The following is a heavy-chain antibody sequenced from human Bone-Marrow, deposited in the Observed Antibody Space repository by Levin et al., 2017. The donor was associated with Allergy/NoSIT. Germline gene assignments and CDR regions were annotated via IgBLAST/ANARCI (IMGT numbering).Heavy chain of an antibody. V-gene: IGHV1-18*01. Sequence: PGESLKISCKASGYMFTSYGISWVRQAPGQGLEWMGWITTYNGNTTYAQNLQGRVTMTTDTSTSTDYMELRSLRSDDTAVYYCARGNYDFWSGYIYYYYYYMDVWGKGTTVTVSS. CDR3: ARGNYDFWSGYIYYYYYYMDV. CDR2: ITTYNGNT. D-gene: IGHD3-3*01. J-gene: IGHJ6*03. CDR1: GYMFTSYG.